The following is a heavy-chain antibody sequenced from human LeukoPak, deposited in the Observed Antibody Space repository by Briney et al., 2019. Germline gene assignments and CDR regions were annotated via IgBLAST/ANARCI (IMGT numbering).Heavy chain of an antibody. CDR2: IRSKANGGTT. Sequence: GGSLRLSCSASGFTFGDYTMSWVRQAPGKGLDWVSFIRSKANGGTTESAASVKGRFTASRDDSKSIAYLQMNSLRTEDTAVYYCTRDGPFGSGTTYGPCWGQGTLVTVSS. CDR1: GFTFGDYT. D-gene: IGHD3-10*01. CDR3: TRDGPFGSGTTYGPC. V-gene: IGHV3-49*04. J-gene: IGHJ4*02.